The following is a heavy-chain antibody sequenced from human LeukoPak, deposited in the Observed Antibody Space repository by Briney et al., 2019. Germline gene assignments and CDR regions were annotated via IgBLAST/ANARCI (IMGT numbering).Heavy chain of an antibody. CDR3: AKDRFIVVVPAAILGP. CDR1: GFTFSSYA. CDR2: ISGSGGST. V-gene: IGHV3-23*01. Sequence: GGSLRLSCAASGFTFSSYAMSWVRPAPGKGLEWVSAISGSGGSTYYADSVKGRFTISRDNSKNTLYLQMNSLRAEDTAVYYCAKDRFIVVVPAAILGPWGQGTLVTVSS. J-gene: IGHJ5*02. D-gene: IGHD2-2*01.